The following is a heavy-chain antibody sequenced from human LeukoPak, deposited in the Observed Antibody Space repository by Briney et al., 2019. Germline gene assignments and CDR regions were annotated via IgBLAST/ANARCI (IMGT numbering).Heavy chain of an antibody. J-gene: IGHJ4*02. CDR1: GFTFSSYS. Sequence: PGGSLRLSCAASGFTFSSYSMNWVRQAPGKGLEWVSYISSSSSTIYYADSVKGRFTISRDNAKNSLYLQMNSLRAEDTAVYYCASGSSSGYEITPFDYWGQGTLVTVSS. CDR2: ISSSSSTI. D-gene: IGHD5-12*01. V-gene: IGHV3-48*01. CDR3: ASGSSSGYEITPFDY.